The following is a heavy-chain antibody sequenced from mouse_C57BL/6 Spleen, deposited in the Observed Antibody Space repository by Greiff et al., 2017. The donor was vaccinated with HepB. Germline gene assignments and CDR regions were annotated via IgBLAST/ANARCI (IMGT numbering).Heavy chain of an antibody. J-gene: IGHJ2*01. CDR3: ARTGTWDYFDY. D-gene: IGHD3-3*01. CDR1: GYTFTSYW. CDR2: IDPSDSYT. V-gene: IGHV1-59*01. Sequence: QVQLQQPGAELVRPGTSVKLSCKASGYTFTSYWMHWVKQRPGQGLEWIGVIDPSDSYTNYNQKFKGKATLTVDTSSSTAYMQLSSLTSEDSAVYYCARTGTWDYFDYWGQGTTLTVSS.